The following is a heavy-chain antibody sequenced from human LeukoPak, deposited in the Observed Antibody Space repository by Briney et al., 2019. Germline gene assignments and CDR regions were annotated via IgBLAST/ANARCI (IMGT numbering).Heavy chain of an antibody. CDR2: ISSSSSYI. CDR1: GFTFSRFS. V-gene: IGHV3-21*01. Sequence: GGSLTLSCAVSGFTFSRFSMTWVRQAPGKGLEWVSSISSSSSYIYYRDSVKGRFTISRDNAKNSLYLQMHCLRAEDTSVYYCGFVEAISGAPFDYWAKEPLLTVS. J-gene: IGHJ4*02. D-gene: IGHD3-10*01. CDR3: GFVEAISGAPFDY.